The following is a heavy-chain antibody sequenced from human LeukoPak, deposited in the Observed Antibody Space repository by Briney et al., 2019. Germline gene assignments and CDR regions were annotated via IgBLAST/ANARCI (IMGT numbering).Heavy chain of an antibody. CDR1: GGTFSSYA. CDR2: IIPIFGTA. CDR3: ARITTVTTSLAAFDI. V-gene: IGHV1-69*06. Sequence: SVKVSCKASGGTFSSYAISWVRQAPGQGLEWMGGIIPIFGTANYAQKFQGRVTITADKSTSTAYMELSGLRSEDTAVYYCARITTVTTSLAAFDIWGQETMVTVSS. J-gene: IGHJ3*02. D-gene: IGHD4-17*01.